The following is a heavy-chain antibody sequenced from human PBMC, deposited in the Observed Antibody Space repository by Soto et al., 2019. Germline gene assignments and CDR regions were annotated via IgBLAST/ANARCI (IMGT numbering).Heavy chain of an antibody. V-gene: IGHV3-23*01. J-gene: IGHJ4*02. CDR3: AKDMGSGYDYFDY. CDR1: GVTFCSYT. D-gene: IGHD5-12*01. CDR2: IRGSGGRT. Sequence: GALRLSCASSGVTFCSYTISGVCETPRKRLGWVSAIRGSGGRTYYADSVKGLFTISRDNSKNTLYLQMNSLRAEDTALYYCAKDMGSGYDYFDYWGQGTLVTVSS.